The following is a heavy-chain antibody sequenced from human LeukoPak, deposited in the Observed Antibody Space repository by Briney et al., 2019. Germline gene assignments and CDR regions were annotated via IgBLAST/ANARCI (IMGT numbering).Heavy chain of an antibody. Sequence: SDTLSLTCTVSGGSMSTYYWSWMRQPPGKGLEWIGYIYYSGNTKYNPSLKTRVSMSVDTSKNQFSLKLSSVTAADTAVYYCAREGAYSDRGAEYWGQGTLVTVSS. CDR2: IYYSGNT. V-gene: IGHV4-59*01. J-gene: IGHJ4*02. CDR3: AREGAYSDRGAEY. D-gene: IGHD1-26*01. CDR1: GGSMSTYY.